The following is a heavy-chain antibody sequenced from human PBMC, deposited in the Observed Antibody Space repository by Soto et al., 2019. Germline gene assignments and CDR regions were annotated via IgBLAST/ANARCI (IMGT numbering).Heavy chain of an antibody. CDR2: IKQDGSEK. V-gene: IGHV3-7*01. CDR3: ARDLFEGNYYGMDV. J-gene: IGHJ6*02. D-gene: IGHD2-21*01. CDR1: GFTFSSYW. Sequence: GGSLRLSCAASGFTFSSYWMSWVRQAPGKGLEWVANIKQDGSEKYYADSVKGRFTISRDNSKNTLYLQMNSLRAEDTAVYYCARDLFEGNYYGMDVWGQGTTVTVSS.